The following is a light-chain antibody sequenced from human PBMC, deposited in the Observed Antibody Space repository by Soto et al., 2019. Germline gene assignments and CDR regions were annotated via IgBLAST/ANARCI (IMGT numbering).Light chain of an antibody. CDR3: QQYYSTPRT. Sequence: DIVMTQSPDSLAVSLGERATINYKSSQSVLYSSNNKNYLGWYQQKPGHPPRLLIYWASTRESGVPDRFSGSGSGTDFTLTISSLQAEDVAVYYCQQYYSTPRTFGGGTKVEIK. J-gene: IGKJ4*01. CDR2: WAS. V-gene: IGKV4-1*01. CDR1: QSVLYSSNNKNY.